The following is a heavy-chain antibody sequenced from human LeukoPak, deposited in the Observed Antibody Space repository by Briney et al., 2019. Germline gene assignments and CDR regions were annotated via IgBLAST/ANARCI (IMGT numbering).Heavy chain of an antibody. J-gene: IGHJ6*03. CDR3: ARLWPEYQLLAYYYYYYMDV. D-gene: IGHD2-2*01. CDR2: ISAYNGNT. Sequence: ASVKVSCKASGYTFTSYGISWVRQATGQGLEWMGWISAYNGNTNYAQKLQGRVTMTTDTSTSTAYMELRSLRSDDTAVYYCARLWPEYQLLAYYYYYYMDVWGKGTTVTVSS. CDR1: GYTFTSYG. V-gene: IGHV1-18*01.